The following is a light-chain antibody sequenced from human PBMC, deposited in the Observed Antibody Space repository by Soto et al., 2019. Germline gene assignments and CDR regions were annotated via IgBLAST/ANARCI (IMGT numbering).Light chain of an antibody. V-gene: IGKV1-39*01. J-gene: IGKJ2*01. CDR2: SVS. CDR1: QSISTY. Sequence: DIQMTQSPSSLSASVGDRVTITCRASQSISTYLNWYQQKPGKAPKLLICSVSNLQNGVPSRFSGSGSGTDFTLTISSLQPEDFATYYCQQTFSTPYTFGQGTKLEIK. CDR3: QQTFSTPYT.